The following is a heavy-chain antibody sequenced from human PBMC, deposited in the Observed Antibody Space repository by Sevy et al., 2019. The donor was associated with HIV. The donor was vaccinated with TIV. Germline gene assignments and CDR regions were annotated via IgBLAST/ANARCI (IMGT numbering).Heavy chain of an antibody. CDR3: ARVDCSGGGCYSAAFDI. J-gene: IGHJ3*02. Sequence: SETLSLTCTVSGGSISSGGYYWSWIRQHPGKGLEWIGYIYYSGSTYYNPSLKSRVTISVDTYKNQFSLRLSLVTAADTAVYYCARVDCSGGGCYSAAFDIWGQGTMVTVSS. D-gene: IGHD2-15*01. CDR2: IYYSGST. V-gene: IGHV4-31*03. CDR1: GGSISSGGYY.